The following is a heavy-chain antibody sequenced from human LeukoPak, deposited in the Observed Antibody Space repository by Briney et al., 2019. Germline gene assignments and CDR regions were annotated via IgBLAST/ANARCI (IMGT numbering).Heavy chain of an antibody. J-gene: IGHJ4*02. CDR1: GLTFSSYA. D-gene: IGHD6-19*01. CDR3: ARDRFKTRIAVASLDY. Sequence: GGSLRLSCAASGLTFSSYAMHWVRQAPGKGLEWVAVISYDGSNKYYADSVKGRFTISRDNSKNTLYLQMNSLRAEDTAVYYCARDRFKTRIAVASLDYWGQGTLVTVSS. V-gene: IGHV3-30*04. CDR2: ISYDGSNK.